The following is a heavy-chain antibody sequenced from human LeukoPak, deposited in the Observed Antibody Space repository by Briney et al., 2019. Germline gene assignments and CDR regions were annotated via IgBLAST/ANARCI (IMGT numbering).Heavy chain of an antibody. CDR1: GFTFSTYW. V-gene: IGHV3-7*03. CDR2: IKQDGSDK. D-gene: IGHD6-6*01. Sequence: PGGSLRLSSAASGFTFSTYWMSWVRQAPGKGLEWVANIKQDGSDKYYVDSVKGRFTISRDNAKNSLYLQMNSLRAEDTAVYYCAKDRSIAARFLGDWFDPWGQGTLVTVSS. CDR3: AKDRSIAARFLGDWFDP. J-gene: IGHJ5*02.